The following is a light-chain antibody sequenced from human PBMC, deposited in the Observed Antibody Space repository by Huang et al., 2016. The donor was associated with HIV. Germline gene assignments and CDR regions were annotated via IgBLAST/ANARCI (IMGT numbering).Light chain of an antibody. CDR1: QSISTW. CDR3: QHQWT. V-gene: IGKV1-5*03. Sequence: DIKVTQSPSPLSAFVGDRVNITCRTSQSISTWLDWYQQRPGKAPNLLISKASNLETWVPSRFSGSGAGTEFTLTINGLKPDDLATYYCQHQWTFGQGTKVEIK. J-gene: IGKJ1*01. CDR2: KAS.